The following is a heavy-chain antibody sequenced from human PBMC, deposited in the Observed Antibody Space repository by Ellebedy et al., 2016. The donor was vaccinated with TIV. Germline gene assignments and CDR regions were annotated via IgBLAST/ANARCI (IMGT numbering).Heavy chain of an antibody. Sequence: SETLSLTCTVSGVSIRSYFWSWIRQSPGKGLEWTGYIFYTGSTTYTPSLKSRVTMSVDTSKNQFSLKLRSVTAADTAVYYCASYCRGGSGHGSEFWGQGTLAIVSS. J-gene: IGHJ4*02. D-gene: IGHD2-15*01. CDR3: ASYCRGGSGHGSEF. V-gene: IGHV4-59*01. CDR2: IFYTGST. CDR1: GVSIRSYF.